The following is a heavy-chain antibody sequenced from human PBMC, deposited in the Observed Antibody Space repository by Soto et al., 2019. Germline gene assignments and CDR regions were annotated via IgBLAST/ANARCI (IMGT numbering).Heavy chain of an antibody. CDR1: GGSISSGGYY. J-gene: IGHJ4*02. D-gene: IGHD3-22*01. Sequence: QVQLQESGPGLVKPSQTLSLPCTVSGGSISSGGYYWSWIRQHPGKGLEWFGYVYYSGSTYYNPSLKSRVTIPVDTSKTQFSLKRGSVPAAETAVYYCGRADSGPYYDSSGYANFDYWGQGTLVTVSS. CDR2: VYYSGST. CDR3: GRADSGPYYDSSGYANFDY. V-gene: IGHV4-31*03.